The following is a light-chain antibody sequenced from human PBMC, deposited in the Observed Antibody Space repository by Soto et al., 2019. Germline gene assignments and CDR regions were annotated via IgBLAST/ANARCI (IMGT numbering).Light chain of an antibody. Sequence: DIQMTQSPSSLSASVGDRVTITCQASQDISNYLNWYQQKPGKAPKLLIYDASNLETEVPSRFSGSGSGTDFSFTISSPQPEDITTYYCQQYDNLLPFGGETKVEIK. CDR2: DAS. J-gene: IGKJ4*01. CDR3: QQYDNLLP. V-gene: IGKV1-33*01. CDR1: QDISNY.